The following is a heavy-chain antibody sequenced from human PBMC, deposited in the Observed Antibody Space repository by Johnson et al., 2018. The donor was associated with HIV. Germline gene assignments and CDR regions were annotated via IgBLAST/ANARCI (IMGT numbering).Heavy chain of an antibody. J-gene: IGHJ3*02. CDR3: AKDAYDYGDYGAFDI. D-gene: IGHD4-17*01. Sequence: PGKGLEWVAFIRSDGSNKYYADSVKGRFTISRDNSKNTLYLQMNSLRAEDTAVYYCAKDAYDYGDYGAFDIWGQGTMVTVSS. CDR2: IRSDGSNK. V-gene: IGHV3-30*02.